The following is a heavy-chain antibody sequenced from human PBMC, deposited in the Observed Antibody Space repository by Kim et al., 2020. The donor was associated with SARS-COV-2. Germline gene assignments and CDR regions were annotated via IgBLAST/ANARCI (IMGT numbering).Heavy chain of an antibody. CDR2: IRSSSSYI. Sequence: GGSLRLSCAASGFTFSTYSMNWVRQAPGKGLEWVSSIRSSSSYIYYADSVKGRFTISRDNAKNSLYLHMNSLRAEDTAVYYCARELNQIVEVTAMTYYYGRDVCVEGTTVTLPS. V-gene: IGHV3-21*01. J-gene: IGHJ6*04. D-gene: IGHD2-21*02. CDR3: ARELNQIVEVTAMTYYYGRDV. CDR1: GFTFSTYS.